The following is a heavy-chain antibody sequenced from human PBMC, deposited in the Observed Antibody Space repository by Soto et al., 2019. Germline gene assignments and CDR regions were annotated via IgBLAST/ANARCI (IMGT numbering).Heavy chain of an antibody. Sequence: HLQLQESGPGLVEPSETLSLTCIVSGGSITSSNYYWGWLRQPPGQGLEWIGSIYYSGRFYSNPSLRSRFTISAATSNKQFSLNLSSVTAADAAVYYCSSHRMGSPIGFASWGQGTLVTVSS. CDR1: GGSITSSNYY. CDR2: IYYSGRF. V-gene: IGHV4-39*01. J-gene: IGHJ4*02. D-gene: IGHD2-15*01. CDR3: SSHRMGSPIGFAS.